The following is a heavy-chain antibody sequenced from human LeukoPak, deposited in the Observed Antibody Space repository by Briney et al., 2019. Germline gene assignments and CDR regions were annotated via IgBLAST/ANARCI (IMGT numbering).Heavy chain of an antibody. V-gene: IGHV4-31*03. CDR1: GGSISSGGYY. J-gene: IGHJ4*02. CDR2: IYYSGST. D-gene: IGHD3-3*01. CDR3: ARALYYDFWSGYRFDY. Sequence: KSSEILSLTCTVSGGSISSGGYYWSWIRQHPGKGLEWIGYIYYSGSTYYNPSLKSRVIISVDTSKNQFSLKLSSVTAADTAVYYCARALYYDFWSGYRFDYWGQGTLVTVSS.